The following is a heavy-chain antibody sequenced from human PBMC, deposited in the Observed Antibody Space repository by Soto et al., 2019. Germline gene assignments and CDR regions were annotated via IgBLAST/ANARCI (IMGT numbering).Heavy chain of an antibody. Sequence: QVQLVQSGAEVKKPGASVKVSCKTSGYTFTSYDINWVRQATGQGPEWMGWMNPSSGNTGYAQKFQGRVTMTRNTSISTAYMELSSLRSEDTAVYYCARMDYDFWSGSTNWFDPWGQGTLVTVSS. V-gene: IGHV1-8*01. CDR1: GYTFTSYD. CDR2: MNPSSGNT. J-gene: IGHJ5*02. D-gene: IGHD3-3*01. CDR3: ARMDYDFWSGSTNWFDP.